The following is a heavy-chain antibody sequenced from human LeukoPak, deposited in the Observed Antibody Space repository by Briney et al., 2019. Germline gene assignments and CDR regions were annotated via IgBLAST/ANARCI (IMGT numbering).Heavy chain of an antibody. CDR1: GGSFSGYY. CDR2: INHSGNT. Sequence: SETLSLTCAVYGGSFSGYYWSWIRQPPGKGLEWIGEINHSGNTNYNPSLKSRVTISVDTSKNQFSLKLSSVTAADTAVYYRARGRWVPVSFDYWGQGTLVTVSS. CDR3: ARGRWVPVSFDY. D-gene: IGHD1-26*01. V-gene: IGHV4-34*01. J-gene: IGHJ4*02.